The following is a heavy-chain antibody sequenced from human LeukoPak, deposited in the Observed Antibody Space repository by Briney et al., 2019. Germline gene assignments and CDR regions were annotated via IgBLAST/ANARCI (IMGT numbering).Heavy chain of an antibody. CDR3: ARGFGYSNYFDY. CDR2: IYYSGST. D-gene: IGHD4-11*01. V-gene: IGHV4-30-4*08. CDR1: GGSISSGDYY. Sequence: SETLSLTCTVSGGSISSGDYYWSWIRQPPGKGLEWIGYIYYSGSTYYNPSLKGRVTISVDTSKNQFSLKLSSVTAADTAVYYCARGFGYSNYFDYWGQGTLVTVSS. J-gene: IGHJ4*02.